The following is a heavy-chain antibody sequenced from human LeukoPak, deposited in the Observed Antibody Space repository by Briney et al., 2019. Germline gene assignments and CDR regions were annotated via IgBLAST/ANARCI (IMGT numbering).Heavy chain of an antibody. V-gene: IGHV4-38-2*02. D-gene: IGHD3-10*01. CDR3: ARVPRFGSGSYPY. J-gene: IGHJ4*02. CDR1: GYSISSGYY. Sequence: SETLSLTCTVSGYSISSGYYWGWIRQPPGKGLEWIGSIYHSGSTYYNPSLKSRVTISVDTSKNQFSLKLSSVTAADTAVYYCARVPRFGSGSYPYWGQGTLVTVSS. CDR2: IYHSGST.